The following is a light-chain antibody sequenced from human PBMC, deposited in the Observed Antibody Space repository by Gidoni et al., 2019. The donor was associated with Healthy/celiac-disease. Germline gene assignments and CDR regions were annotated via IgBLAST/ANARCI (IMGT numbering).Light chain of an antibody. V-gene: IGKV3-20*01. CDR1: QSVSSSY. Sequence: EIVLTPSPGTLSLSPGESATLPCRASQSVSSSYLAWYQPKPGQAPRLLIYGASSRATGIPDRFSGSGSGTDFTLTISRLEPEDFAVYYCQQYGSSPWTFGQGTKVEIK. CDR2: GAS. CDR3: QQYGSSPWT. J-gene: IGKJ1*01.